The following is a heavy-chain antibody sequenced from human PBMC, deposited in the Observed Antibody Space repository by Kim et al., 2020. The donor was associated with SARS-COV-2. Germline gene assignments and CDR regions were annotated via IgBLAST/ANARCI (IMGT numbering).Heavy chain of an antibody. J-gene: IGHJ4*02. D-gene: IGHD6-13*01. CDR1: GFTVSSNY. CDR3: ARAHSSSWYYFDY. CDR2: IYSGGST. Sequence: GGSLRLSCAASGFTVSSNYMSWVRQAPGKGLEWVSVIYSGGSTYYADSVKGRFTISRDNSKNTLHLQMNSLRAEDTAVYYCARAHSSSWYYFDYWGQGTL. V-gene: IGHV3-53*01.